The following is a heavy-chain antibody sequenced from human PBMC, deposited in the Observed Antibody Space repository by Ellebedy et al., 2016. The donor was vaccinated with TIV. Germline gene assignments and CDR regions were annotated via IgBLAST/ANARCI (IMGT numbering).Heavy chain of an antibody. CDR2: IIPIFGTA. CDR1: RGTFSSYA. D-gene: IGHD3-9*01. Sequence: SVKVSXXASRGTFSSYAISWVRQAPGQGLEWMGGIIPIFGTANYAQKFQGRVTITADESTSTAYMELSSLRSEDTAVYYCAESRLGFDPWGQGTLVTVSS. CDR3: AESRLGFDP. V-gene: IGHV1-69*13. J-gene: IGHJ5*02.